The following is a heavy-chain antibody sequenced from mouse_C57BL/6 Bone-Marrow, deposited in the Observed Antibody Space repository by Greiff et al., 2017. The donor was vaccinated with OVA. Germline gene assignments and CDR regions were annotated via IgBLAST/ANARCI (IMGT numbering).Heavy chain of an antibody. CDR1: GYAFSSSW. D-gene: IGHD1-1*01. CDR3: ARPLLRYYYAMDY. J-gene: IGHJ4*01. V-gene: IGHV1-82*01. CDR2: IYPGDGDT. Sequence: VQLQESGPELVKPGASVKISCKASGYAFSSSWMNWVKQRPGKGLEWIGRIYPGDGDTNYNGKFKGKATLTADKSSSTAYMQLSSLTSEDSAVYFCARPLLRYYYAMDYWGQGTSVTVSS.